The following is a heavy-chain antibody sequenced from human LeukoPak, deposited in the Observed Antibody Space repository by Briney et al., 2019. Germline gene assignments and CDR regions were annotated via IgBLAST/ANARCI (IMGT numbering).Heavy chain of an antibody. V-gene: IGHV3-48*03. CDR1: GLTFSSYE. CDR3: AELGIPMIVGV. J-gene: IGHJ6*04. Sequence: PGGSLRLSCAASGLTFSSYEMNWVRQAPGKGLEWVSYISGSGSTIYYADSVKGRFTISRDNAKNSLYLQMNSLRAEDTAVYYCAELGIPMIVGVWGKGTTVTISS. D-gene: IGHD3-22*01. CDR2: ISGSGSTI.